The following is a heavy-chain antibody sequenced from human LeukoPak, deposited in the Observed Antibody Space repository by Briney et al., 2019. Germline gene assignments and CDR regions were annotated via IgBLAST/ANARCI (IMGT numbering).Heavy chain of an antibody. J-gene: IGHJ4*02. V-gene: IGHV2-5*02. CDR2: IYWDDDE. Sequence: GSGPTLVNPTQTLTLTCTFSGFSLSTSGVGVGRIRQPPGKALEWLALIYWDDDERYSPSLKSRLTITKDTSKNQVVLTMTNMDPVDTATYYCAHLPTVVLTRAGGYYFDYWGQGTLVTVSS. CDR1: GFSLSTSGVG. D-gene: IGHD2-8*01. CDR3: AHLPTVVLTRAGGYYFDY.